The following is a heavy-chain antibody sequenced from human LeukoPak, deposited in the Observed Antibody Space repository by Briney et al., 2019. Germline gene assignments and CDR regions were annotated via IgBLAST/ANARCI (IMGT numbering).Heavy chain of an antibody. CDR1: GGTFSSYA. D-gene: IGHD5-18*01. CDR2: IIPILGIA. Sequence: SVKVSCKASGGTFSSYAISWVRQAPGQGLEWMGRIIPILGIANYAQKFQGRVTITADKPTSTAYMELSSLRSEDTAVYYCASHSYDNPWGQGTLVTVSS. V-gene: IGHV1-69*04. J-gene: IGHJ5*02. CDR3: ASHSYDNP.